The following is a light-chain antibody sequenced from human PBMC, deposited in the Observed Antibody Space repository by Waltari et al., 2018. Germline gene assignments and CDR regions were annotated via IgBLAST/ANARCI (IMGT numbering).Light chain of an antibody. J-gene: IGKJ4*01. V-gene: IGKV1-13*02. Sequence: AIHLTQSPSSLSASVGDRVTITCRASQDISSSVAWYQQRPGAPPKLLIFDASTLQTGVPSRFRGSGPRTEFTLTSSSLQPEDFAVYYCLQFDTYLLTFGGGTKVEI. CDR3: LQFDTYLLT. CDR2: DAS. CDR1: QDISSS.